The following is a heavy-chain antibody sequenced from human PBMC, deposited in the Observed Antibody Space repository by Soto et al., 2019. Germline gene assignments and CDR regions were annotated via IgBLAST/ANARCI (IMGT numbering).Heavy chain of an antibody. V-gene: IGHV3-21*01. CDR3: ARDLKYSSGWFDY. CDR2: ISSSSSYM. J-gene: IGHJ4*02. Sequence: LRLSCAASGFTFSSYSMNWVRQAPGKGLEWVSSISSSSSYMYYADSVKGRFTISRDNAKNSLYLQMNSLRAEDTAVYYCARDLKYSSGWFDYWGQGTLVTVSS. D-gene: IGHD6-19*01. CDR1: GFTFSSYS.